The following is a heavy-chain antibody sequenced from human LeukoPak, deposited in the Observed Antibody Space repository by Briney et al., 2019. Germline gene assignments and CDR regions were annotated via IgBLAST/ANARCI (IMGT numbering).Heavy chain of an antibody. CDR3: ANTRSSTSPYYYYYGMDV. D-gene: IGHD2-2*01. Sequence: GGSLRLSCAASGFTLSNYWMHWVRQAPGKGLEWVSVISGSGVSTYYADSVKGRFTISRDNSNNTLYLQMNSLRAEDTAVYYCANTRSSTSPYYYYYGMDVWGQGTTVTVSS. CDR2: ISGSGVST. CDR1: GFTLSNYW. V-gene: IGHV3-23*01. J-gene: IGHJ6*02.